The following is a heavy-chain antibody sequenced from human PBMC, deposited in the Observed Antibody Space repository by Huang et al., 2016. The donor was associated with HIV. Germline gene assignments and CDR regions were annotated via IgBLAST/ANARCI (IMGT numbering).Heavy chain of an antibody. CDR1: GFGLDSFN. CDR2: SSPSSSFI. V-gene: IGHV3-21*01. CDR3: VKDRGQQLSPFDS. J-gene: IGHJ4*02. D-gene: IGHD6-13*01. Sequence: EVQLVDSGGGLVKPGGSLRLSCAASGFGLDSFNMFGVRPNAWKGMEWVASSSPSSSFIEYADSVKGRFSISRDNAKNSLYLQMNSLRGEDTAVYYCVKDRGQQLSPFDSWGQGTLVTVSS.